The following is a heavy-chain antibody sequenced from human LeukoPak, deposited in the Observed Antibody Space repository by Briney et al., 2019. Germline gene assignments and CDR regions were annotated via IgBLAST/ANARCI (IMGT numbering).Heavy chain of an antibody. Sequence: ASVKVSCKASGGTFSSYAISWVRQAPGQGLEWMGGIIPIFGTANYAQKFQGRVTIIADESTSTAYMELSSLRSEDTAVYYCASSAIYGDYVRFDYWGQGTLVTVSS. D-gene: IGHD4-17*01. CDR1: GGTFSSYA. J-gene: IGHJ4*02. CDR2: IIPIFGTA. CDR3: ASSAIYGDYVRFDY. V-gene: IGHV1-69*13.